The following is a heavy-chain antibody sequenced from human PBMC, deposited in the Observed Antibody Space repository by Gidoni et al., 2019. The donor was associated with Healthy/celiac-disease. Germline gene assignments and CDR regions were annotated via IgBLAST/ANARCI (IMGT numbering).Heavy chain of an antibody. CDR3: VGGLRLGELSLDY. D-gene: IGHD3-16*02. CDR1: GGSISSSSYD. CDR2: IYYSGST. J-gene: IGHJ4*02. Sequence: QLQLQESVPGLVKPSESLSLTGTVSGGSISSSSYDWGWVRQPPGKGLAWIGSIYYSGSTFYTPSLKSRVTISVDKSTNQFSLKLSSVTDADTAVYDCVGGLRLGELSLDYWGQGTLVTVSS. V-gene: IGHV4-39*01.